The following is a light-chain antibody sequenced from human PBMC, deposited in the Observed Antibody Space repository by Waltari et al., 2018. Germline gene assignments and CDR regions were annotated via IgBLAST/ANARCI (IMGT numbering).Light chain of an antibody. V-gene: IGLV2-14*03. J-gene: IGLJ2*01. CDR3: SSYTKKRSVI. Sequence: QSALTQPASVSGSPGQSITISCTGTSTDIGAYNYFSWYQQHPGKAPTLLTFDVFERPSGVSNRFSGSKSGNTASLTISGLQAEDEVDYFCSSYTKKRSVIFGGGTKVTVL. CDR2: DVF. CDR1: STDIGAYNY.